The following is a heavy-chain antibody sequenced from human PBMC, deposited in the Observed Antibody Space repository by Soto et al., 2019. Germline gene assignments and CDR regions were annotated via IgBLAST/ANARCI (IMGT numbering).Heavy chain of an antibody. D-gene: IGHD3-22*01. CDR1: GYTFTSYY. CDR3: ARLRAGYYDSSGYNWGFDC. V-gene: IGHV1-46*01. Sequence: QVQLVQSGAEVKKPGASVKVSCKASGYTFTSYYMHWVRQAPGQGLEWMGIINPSGGRTSYAQKVHGRATMARDTSTSTVYMELSSLRSEETAVYYCARLRAGYYDSSGYNWGFDCWGQGTLVTVSS. CDR2: INPSGGRT. J-gene: IGHJ4*02.